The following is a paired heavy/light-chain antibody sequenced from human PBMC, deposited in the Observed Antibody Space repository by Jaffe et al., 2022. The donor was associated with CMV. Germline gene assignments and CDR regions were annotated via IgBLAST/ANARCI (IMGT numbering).Light chain of an antibody. Sequence: DIVMTQSPDSLAVSLGERATINCKSSQSVLYSSNNKNYLAWYQQKPGQPPKLLIYWASTRESGVPDRFSGSGSGTDFTLTISSLQAEDVAVYYCQQYYSTPPTFGQGTRLEIK. V-gene: IGKV4-1*01. CDR3: QQYYSTPPT. CDR2: WAS. J-gene: IGKJ5*01. CDR1: QSVLYSSNNKNY.
Heavy chain of an antibody. CDR2: IYYSGST. J-gene: IGHJ4*02. D-gene: IGHD3-3*01. CDR1: GGSISSYY. CDR3: ARGKSVAIDPEWSFDY. Sequence: QVQLQESGPGLVKPSETLSLTCTVSGGSISSYYWSWIRQPPGKGLEWIGYIYYSGSTNYNPSLKSRVTISVDTSKNQFSLKLSSVTAADTAVYYCARGKSVAIDPEWSFDYWGQGTLVTVSS. V-gene: IGHV4-59*01.